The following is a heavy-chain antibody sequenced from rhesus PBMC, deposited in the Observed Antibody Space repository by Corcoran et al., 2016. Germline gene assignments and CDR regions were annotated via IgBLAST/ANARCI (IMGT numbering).Heavy chain of an antibody. J-gene: IGHJ4*01. CDR3: ARGTPFDY. V-gene: IGHV1-156*01. CDR1: GYTFAELA. Sequence: EVQLVQSGAEVKKPGASVKGSCQVYGYTFAELAWHWVRQAPGKGQEGMGGFDAVYGEIIHDEKFQGRFTMTEDTSTDTAYMELSSLIAEDTAVYYCARGTPFDYWGQGVLVTVSS. CDR2: FDAVYGEI.